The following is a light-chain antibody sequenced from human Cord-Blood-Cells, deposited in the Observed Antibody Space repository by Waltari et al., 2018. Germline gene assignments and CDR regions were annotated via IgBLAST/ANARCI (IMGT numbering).Light chain of an antibody. Sequence: DIQMTQSPSSMSASVGVRVTITCQASQDISNYLNWYQQKPGKAPKLLIYDASNLETGVPARFSGSGSGTDFTFTISSLQPEDIATYYCQQYDNRPPFTFGPGTKVEIK. J-gene: IGKJ3*01. CDR2: DAS. CDR3: QQYDNRPPFT. CDR1: QDISNY. V-gene: IGKV1-33*01.